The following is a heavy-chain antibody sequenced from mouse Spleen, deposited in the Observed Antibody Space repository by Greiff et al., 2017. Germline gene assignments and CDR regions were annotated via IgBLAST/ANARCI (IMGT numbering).Heavy chain of an antibody. CDR2: INYDGSST. CDR3: ARDRGYGSSYVWYFDV. J-gene: IGHJ1*01. CDR1: GFTFSDYY. D-gene: IGHD1-1*01. Sequence: DVMLVESEGGLVQPGSSMKLSCTASGFTFSDYYMAWVRQVPEKGLEWVANINYDGSSTYYLDSLKSRFIISRDNAKNILYLQMSSLKSEDTATYYCARDRGYGSSYVWYFDVWGAGTTVTVSS. V-gene: IGHV5-16*01.